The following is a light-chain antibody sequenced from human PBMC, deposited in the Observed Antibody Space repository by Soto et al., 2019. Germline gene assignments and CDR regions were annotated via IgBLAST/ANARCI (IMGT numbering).Light chain of an antibody. CDR1: QTISSW. J-gene: IGKJ5*01. CDR3: QQYGSSPTFT. Sequence: DIQRTQSPSTLSGSVGDRVTITGRASQTISSWLAWYQQKPWKAPKLLIYKASTLKSGVPSRFSGSGSGTEFTLTISSLQPDDFAVYYGQQYGSSPTFTFGQGTRLEIK. V-gene: IGKV1-5*03. CDR2: KAS.